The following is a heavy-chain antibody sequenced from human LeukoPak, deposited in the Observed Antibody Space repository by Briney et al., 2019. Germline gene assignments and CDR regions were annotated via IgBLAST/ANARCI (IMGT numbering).Heavy chain of an antibody. J-gene: IGHJ4*02. V-gene: IGHV3-21*01. CDR2: ISSSSSYI. Sequence: GGSLRLSCAASGFTFSSYGMHWVRQAPGKGLEWVSSISSSSSYIYYADSVKGRFTIPRDNAKNSLYLQMNSLRAEDTAVYYCARDSPKNYASERGYFDYWGQGTLVTVSS. CDR1: GFTFSSYG. CDR3: ARDSPKNYASERGYFDY. D-gene: IGHD3-10*01.